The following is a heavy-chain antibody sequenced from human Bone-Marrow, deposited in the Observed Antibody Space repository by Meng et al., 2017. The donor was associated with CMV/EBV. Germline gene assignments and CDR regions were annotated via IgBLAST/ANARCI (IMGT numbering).Heavy chain of an antibody. CDR3: ASERLGGSYNRAFDI. CDR1: GDSVAGNSAA. J-gene: IGHJ3*02. Sequence: LRLSCPISGDSVAGNSAAWNWIRQSPSRGLEWLGRTYYRSKWYNDYAVSVKSRITINPDTSKNQFCLQLNSVTPEDTAVYYCASERLGGSYNRAFDIWGQGTMVTVSS. CDR2: TYYRSKWYN. V-gene: IGHV6-1*01. D-gene: IGHD1-26*01.